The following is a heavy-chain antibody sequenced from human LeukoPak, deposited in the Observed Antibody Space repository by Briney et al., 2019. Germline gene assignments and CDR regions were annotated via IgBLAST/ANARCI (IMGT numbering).Heavy chain of an antibody. Sequence: SETLSLTCTVSGGSISSGSYYWSWIRQPAGKGLEWIGRIYTSGSTNYNPSLKSRVTMSVDTSKNQFSLKLSSVTAADTAVYYCARDQYYYDSSGHLFDYWGQGTLVTVSS. CDR1: GGSISSGSYY. CDR2: IYTSGST. D-gene: IGHD3-22*01. J-gene: IGHJ4*02. CDR3: ARDQYYYDSSGHLFDY. V-gene: IGHV4-61*02.